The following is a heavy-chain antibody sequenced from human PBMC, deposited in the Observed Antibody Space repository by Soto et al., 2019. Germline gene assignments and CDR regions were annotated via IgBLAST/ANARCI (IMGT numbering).Heavy chain of an antibody. CDR3: VRDGTKTLRDWFHX. D-gene: IGHD1-1*01. J-gene: IGHJ5*02. V-gene: IGHV4-4*07. CDR1: GASISGFY. Sequence: PSETLSLTCTVSGASISGFYWSWIRKSAGKGLEWIGRIYSTGTTDYNPDLKSRVMMSVDTSKNQFYLKSRSVTAADTAVYYCVRDGTKTLRDWFHXWGQGISVTVSX. CDR2: IYSTGTT.